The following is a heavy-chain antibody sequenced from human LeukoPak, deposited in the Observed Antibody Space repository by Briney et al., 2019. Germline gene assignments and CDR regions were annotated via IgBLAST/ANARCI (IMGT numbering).Heavy chain of an antibody. V-gene: IGHV3-30-3*01. CDR2: RSHDGGIE. CDR3: AGGRGYCSGGSCVSGAGRPF. D-gene: IGHD2-15*01. CDR1: GFPFSRYA. J-gene: IGHJ4*02. Sequence: GGSLRLSCAASGFPFSRYAVHWVRQAPGKGLEWVALRSHDGGIEDYADSVKGRFTISRDNSRNTLYLQMNSLRAEDTAVYYCAGGRGYCSGGSCVSGAGRPFWGQGTLVTVSS.